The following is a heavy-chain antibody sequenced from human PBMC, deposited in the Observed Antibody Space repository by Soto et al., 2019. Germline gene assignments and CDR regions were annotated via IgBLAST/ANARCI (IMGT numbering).Heavy chain of an antibody. CDR1: AFTFRNYW. Sequence: RGSLRLYCAASAFTFRNYWMSWVRQAPGKGLECVAKIKEDGSEKYYVDSVKGRFTISRDNAENSLYLQMNSLTVEDTAVYYCARATSSTSGAIDYWGQGTLVTVSS. CDR3: ARATSSTSGAIDY. V-gene: IGHV3-7*04. CDR2: IKEDGSEK. J-gene: IGHJ4*02. D-gene: IGHD2-2*01.